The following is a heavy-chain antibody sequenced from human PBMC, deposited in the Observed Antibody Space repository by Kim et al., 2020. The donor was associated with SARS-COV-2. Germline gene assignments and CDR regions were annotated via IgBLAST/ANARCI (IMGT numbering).Heavy chain of an antibody. CDR2: ISGSGGST. CDR1: GFTFSSYA. CDR3: AKAVDSSSWYDYFDY. J-gene: IGHJ4*02. V-gene: IGHV3-23*01. D-gene: IGHD6-13*01. Sequence: GGSLRLSCAASGFTFSSYAMSWVRQAPGKGLEWVSAISGSGGSTYYADSVKGRFTISRDNSKNTLYLQMNSLRAEDTAVYYCAKAVDSSSWYDYFDYWGQGTLVTVSS.